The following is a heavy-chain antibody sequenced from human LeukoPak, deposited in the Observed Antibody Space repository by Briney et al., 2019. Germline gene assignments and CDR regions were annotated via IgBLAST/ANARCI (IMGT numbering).Heavy chain of an antibody. Sequence: PSETLSLTCTASGGSISSYYWSWIRQPAGKGLEWIGRIYTSGSTNYNPSLKSRVTMSVDTSKNQFSLKLSSVIAADTAVYYCARDRYYYDSSGPIPFDYWGQGTLVTVSS. CDR1: GGSISSYY. D-gene: IGHD3-22*01. V-gene: IGHV4-4*07. CDR2: IYTSGST. J-gene: IGHJ4*02. CDR3: ARDRYYYDSSGPIPFDY.